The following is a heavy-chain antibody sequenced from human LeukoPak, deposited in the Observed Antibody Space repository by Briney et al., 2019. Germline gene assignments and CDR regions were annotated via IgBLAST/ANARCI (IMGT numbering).Heavy chain of an antibody. CDR2: ISGSGGST. D-gene: IGHD6-19*01. J-gene: IGHJ4*02. Sequence: QAGGSLRLSCAASGFTFSSYAMSWVRQAPGKGLEWVSAISGSGGSTYYADSVKGRFTISRDNSKNTLYLQMNSLRAEDTAVYYCAKDPQSWQWLVPYFDYWGQGTLVTVS. CDR1: GFTFSSYA. CDR3: AKDPQSWQWLVPYFDY. V-gene: IGHV3-23*01.